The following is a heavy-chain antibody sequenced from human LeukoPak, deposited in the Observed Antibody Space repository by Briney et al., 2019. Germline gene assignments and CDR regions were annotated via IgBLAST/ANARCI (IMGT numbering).Heavy chain of an antibody. CDR3: ARDYYDSSGYFQLDY. CDR2: IWYDGSDA. Sequence: PGRSLRLSCAASGFTFRSNGMHWVRQAPGRGLEWVTYIWYDGSDADYADPVKGRFTISRDNSKNTLYLQMNSLRAEDTAVYYCARDYYDSSGYFQLDYWGQGTLVTVSS. CDR1: GFTFRSNG. D-gene: IGHD3-22*01. J-gene: IGHJ4*02. V-gene: IGHV3-33*08.